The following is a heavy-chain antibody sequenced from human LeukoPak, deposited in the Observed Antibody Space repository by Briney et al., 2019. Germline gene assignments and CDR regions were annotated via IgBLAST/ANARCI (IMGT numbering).Heavy chain of an antibody. Sequence: GGSLRLSCAASGFTFSTCSMNWVRQAPGKGLEWVSSITTSSTYIYYADSVKGRFTISRDNAKNSLCLQMNSLRADDTAVYYCARETPKYASGSHDAFDIWGQATMVTVSS. J-gene: IGHJ3*02. D-gene: IGHD3-10*01. V-gene: IGHV3-21*01. CDR2: ITTSSTYI. CDR3: ARETPKYASGSHDAFDI. CDR1: GFTFSTCS.